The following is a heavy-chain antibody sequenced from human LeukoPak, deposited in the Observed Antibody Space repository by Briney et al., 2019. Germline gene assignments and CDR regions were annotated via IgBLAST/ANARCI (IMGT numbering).Heavy chain of an antibody. J-gene: IGHJ4*02. Sequence: GGSLRLSCTASGLNFRTSWMSRVRQSPGKGLEFLANIRYDGTVKNYLDSVKGRFTISRDNPKKSLYLQMDSLRADDTAVYYCARDPDSSSFDYWGQGVLVTVSS. CDR2: IRYDGTVK. CDR3: ARDPDSSSFDY. D-gene: IGHD6-13*01. CDR1: GLNFRTSW. V-gene: IGHV3-7*01.